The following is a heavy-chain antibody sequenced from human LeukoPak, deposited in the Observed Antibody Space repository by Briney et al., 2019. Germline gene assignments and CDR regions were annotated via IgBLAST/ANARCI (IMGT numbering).Heavy chain of an antibody. Sequence: PGGSLRLSCAASGFTFSSFGINWVRQAPGEGLEWLSYISSSSTIYYADSVKGRFTISRDNAKNSLYLQMNSLRAEDTAVYYCARIPDYFLSYWGQGTLVTVSS. J-gene: IGHJ4*02. CDR2: ISSSSTI. V-gene: IGHV3-48*01. CDR3: ARIPDYFLSY. CDR1: GFTFSSFG. D-gene: IGHD4/OR15-4a*01.